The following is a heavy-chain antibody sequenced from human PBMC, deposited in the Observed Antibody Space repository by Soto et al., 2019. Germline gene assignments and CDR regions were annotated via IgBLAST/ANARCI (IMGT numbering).Heavy chain of an antibody. CDR3: ASLRSYYDFWSGLGNYYYGVDV. CDR1: GGSFSGYY. D-gene: IGHD3-3*01. Sequence: SETLSLTCAVYGGSFSGYYWSWIRKPPGKGLEWIGEINHSGSTNYNPSLKSRVTISVDTSKNQFSLKLSSVTAADTAVYYCASLRSYYDFWSGLGNYYYGVDVWGQGTTVTVSS. V-gene: IGHV4-34*01. CDR2: INHSGST. J-gene: IGHJ6*02.